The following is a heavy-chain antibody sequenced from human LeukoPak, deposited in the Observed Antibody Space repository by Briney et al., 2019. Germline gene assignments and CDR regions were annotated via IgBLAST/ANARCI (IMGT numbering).Heavy chain of an antibody. CDR3: ARDQYDTWSRRGNFDS. CDR2: IKLDGSEK. V-gene: IGHV3-7*03. CDR1: GFTFEKYW. J-gene: IGHJ4*02. Sequence: GGSLRLSCAASGFTFEKYWMSWVRQAPGKGLEWVANIKLDGSEKNYVDSVKGRFTISRDNTKNSLYLQMNSLRAEDTAVFYCARDQYDTWSRRGNFDSWGQGTLVIVSS. D-gene: IGHD3-3*01.